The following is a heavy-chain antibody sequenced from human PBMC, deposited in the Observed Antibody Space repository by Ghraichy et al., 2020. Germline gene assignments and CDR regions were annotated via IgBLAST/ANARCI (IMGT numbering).Heavy chain of an antibody. D-gene: IGHD5-24*01. J-gene: IGHJ4*01. Sequence: GEALNISCAASGFSVSNNYMSWVRQTPGKGLEWVSVFYPGGSTYYTDSVKGRFTISPDSSKNTLYLQMTSLRAEDTAVYHCARGGRGGYNYYWGQGTLVTVSS. V-gene: IGHV3-53*01. CDR2: FYPGGST. CDR3: ARGGRGGYNYY. CDR1: GFSVSNNY.